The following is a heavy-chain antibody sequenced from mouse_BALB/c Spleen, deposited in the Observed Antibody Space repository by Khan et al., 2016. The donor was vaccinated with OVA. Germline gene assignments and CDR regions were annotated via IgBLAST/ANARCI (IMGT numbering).Heavy chain of an antibody. CDR3: ARYDYDYDGAFAY. CDR2: ISYSGST. V-gene: IGHV3-8*02. CDR1: GDSITSGY. J-gene: IGHJ3*01. Sequence: EVQLQESGPSLVKPSQTLSLTCSVTGDSITSGYWNWILKFPGNKLEYMGYISYSGSTSYNPSLKSRLSITRDTSTNQYYLQLNSVTTEDTATYDCARYDYDYDGAFAYWGQGTLVTVSA. D-gene: IGHD2-4*01.